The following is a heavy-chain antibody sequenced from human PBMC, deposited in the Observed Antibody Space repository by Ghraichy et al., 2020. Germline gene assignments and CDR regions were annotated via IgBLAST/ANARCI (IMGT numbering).Heavy chain of an antibody. Sequence: LSLTCAASGFTFSDYYMSWIRQAPGKGLEWVSYISSSGSTIYYADSVKGRFTISRDNAKNSLYLQMNSLRAEDTAVYYCARGLRGDYVYFQHWGQGTLVTVSS. D-gene: IGHD4-17*01. J-gene: IGHJ1*01. CDR3: ARGLRGDYVYFQH. CDR1: GFTFSDYY. CDR2: ISSSGSTI. V-gene: IGHV3-11*01.